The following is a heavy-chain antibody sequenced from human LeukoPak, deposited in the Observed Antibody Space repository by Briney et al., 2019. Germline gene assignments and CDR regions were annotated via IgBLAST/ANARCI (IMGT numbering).Heavy chain of an antibody. CDR2: INHSGST. Sequence: KASETLSLTCAVYGGSFSGYYWSWIRKPPGKGLDWIGEINHSGSTNYNPSPTSRVTISVDTAKNQFSLKLSSVTAADTAVYYCARVMPESGSHHASPVGVVPQYFDYWGQGTLVTVSS. J-gene: IGHJ4*02. V-gene: IGHV4-34*01. D-gene: IGHD1-26*01. CDR3: ARVMPESGSHHASPVGVVPQYFDY. CDR1: GGSFSGYY.